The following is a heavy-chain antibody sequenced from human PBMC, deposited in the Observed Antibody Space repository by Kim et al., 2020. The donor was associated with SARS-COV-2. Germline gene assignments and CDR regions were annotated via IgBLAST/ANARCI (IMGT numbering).Heavy chain of an antibody. D-gene: IGHD6-19*01. V-gene: IGHV4-59*01. CDR1: GGSISSYY. CDR3: ARRDSSGWYSYWFDP. J-gene: IGHJ5*02. Sequence: SETLSLTCTVSGGSISSYYWSWIRQPPGKGLEWIGYIYYSGSTNYNPSLKSRVTISVDTSKNQFSLKLSSVTAADTVVYYCARRDSSGWYSYWFDPWGQGTLVTVSS. CDR2: IYYSGST.